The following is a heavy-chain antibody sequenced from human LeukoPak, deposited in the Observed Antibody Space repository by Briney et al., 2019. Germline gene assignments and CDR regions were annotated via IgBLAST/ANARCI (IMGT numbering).Heavy chain of an antibody. CDR1: GFTFSSYG. CDR2: MSFDGSDE. D-gene: IGHD3-16*01. J-gene: IGHJ4*02. CDR3: AKDHDSYVDY. Sequence: GGSLRLSCAASGFTFSSYGMHWVRRAPGKGLEWVALMSFDGSDENYADSVKGRFTIFRDNSKNTLYLQMNSLRAEDTALYYCAKDHDSYVDYWGQGTLVTVSS. V-gene: IGHV3-30*18.